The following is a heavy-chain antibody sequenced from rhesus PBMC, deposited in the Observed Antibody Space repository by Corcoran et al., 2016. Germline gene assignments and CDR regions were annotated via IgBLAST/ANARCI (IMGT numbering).Heavy chain of an antibody. J-gene: IGHJ5-1*01. CDR2: IGGSSGST. V-gene: IGHV4-165*02. D-gene: IGHD6-31*01. CDR1: GGSISGYY. Sequence: QVQLQESGPGLVKPSETLSLTCAVSGGSISGYYWNWIRQPPGKGREWIGYIGGSSGSTSYTPSLKRRRAISTDPSQTQFSLKLSSVTAADTALYYCARIDSSGWYSGRFDVWGAGVLVTVSS. CDR3: ARIDSSGWYSGRFDV.